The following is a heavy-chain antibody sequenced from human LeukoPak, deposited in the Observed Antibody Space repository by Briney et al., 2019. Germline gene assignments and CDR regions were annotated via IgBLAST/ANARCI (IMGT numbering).Heavy chain of an antibody. D-gene: IGHD3-10*01. J-gene: IGHJ4*02. Sequence: PSETLSLTCTVSGDSISDDYWSWIRQPPGKGLEWIGYISYSGSTNYNPSLKSRVTISLDTSKNQFSLKLSSVTAADTAVYFCAREMYGPGSYYTDYWGQGTLVTVSS. CDR3: AREMYGPGSYYTDY. CDR1: GDSISDDY. CDR2: ISYSGST. V-gene: IGHV4-59*01.